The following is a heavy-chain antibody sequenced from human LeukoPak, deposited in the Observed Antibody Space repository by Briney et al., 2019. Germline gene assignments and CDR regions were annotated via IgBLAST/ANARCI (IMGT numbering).Heavy chain of an antibody. Sequence: GESLKISCKGSEYSFATYWIGWVRQMPGQGLEWMGIIFPGDSDTRYSPSFQGQVTISADKSISTAYLQRSCLKAADTAIYYCASVYCSGGNCYCDYWGQGTLVTVSS. CDR3: ASVYCSGGNCYCDY. CDR1: EYSFATYW. D-gene: IGHD2-15*01. V-gene: IGHV5-51*01. J-gene: IGHJ4*02. CDR2: IFPGDSDT.